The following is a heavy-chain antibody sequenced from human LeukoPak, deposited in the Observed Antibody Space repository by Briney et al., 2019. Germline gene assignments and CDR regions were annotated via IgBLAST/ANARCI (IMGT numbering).Heavy chain of an antibody. CDR1: GFTFSSYA. CDR3: AKDPYCSSTSCYTWGYDY. CDR2: ISGSGGST. J-gene: IGHJ4*02. D-gene: IGHD2-2*02. Sequence: GSLRLSCAASGFTFSSYAMSWVRQAPGKGLELVSAISGSGGSTYYADSVKGRFTISRDNSKNTLDLQMNSLRADDTAVYYCAKDPYCSSTSCYTWGYDYWGKGTLVTVSS. V-gene: IGHV3-23*01.